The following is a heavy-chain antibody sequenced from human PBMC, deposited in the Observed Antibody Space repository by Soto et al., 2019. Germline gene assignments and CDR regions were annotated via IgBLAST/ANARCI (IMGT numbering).Heavy chain of an antibody. D-gene: IGHD1-1*01. V-gene: IGHV3-30*18. CDR3: AKDKGVFNWATSYFDY. Sequence: ESGGGVVQPGRSLRLSCAASGFTFSNYAMHWVRQAPGKGLEWVALTSYDGNNEYYTDSVKGRFTISRDNSKNTLFLQMNSPRSEDTAVYYCAKDKGVFNWATSYFDYWGQGALVTVSS. CDR1: GFTFSNYA. CDR2: TSYDGNNE. J-gene: IGHJ4*02.